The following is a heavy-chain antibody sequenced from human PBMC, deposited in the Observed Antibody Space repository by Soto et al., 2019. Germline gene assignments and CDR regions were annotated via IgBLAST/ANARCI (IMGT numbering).Heavy chain of an antibody. Sequence: LRLSCAASEFSFSDYWMAWVRQAPGKGLEWVANLDQGGGEKHYVDSVKGRFTISRDNAKNSLYLQMNSLRAEDTAVYYCARDGAYYDFWSGYQTGSDYMDVWGKGTTVTVSS. J-gene: IGHJ6*03. D-gene: IGHD3-3*01. CDR1: EFSFSDYW. CDR3: ARDGAYYDFWSGYQTGSDYMDV. V-gene: IGHV3-7*01. CDR2: LDQGGGEK.